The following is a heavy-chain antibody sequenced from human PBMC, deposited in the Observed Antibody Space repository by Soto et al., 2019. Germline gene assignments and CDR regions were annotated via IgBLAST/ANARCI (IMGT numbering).Heavy chain of an antibody. D-gene: IGHD5-12*01. CDR3: ARKGILGGYNQFDY. Sequence: QVQLVQSGAEVKKPGSSVKVSCKASGGTFSSYAISWVRQAPGQGLEWMGGIIPIFGTATYAQKFQGRVTITADNSTSTAYMELSSLRSEDTAVYYCARKGILGGYNQFDYWGQGTLVTVSS. J-gene: IGHJ4*02. V-gene: IGHV1-69*06. CDR1: GGTFSSYA. CDR2: IIPIFGTA.